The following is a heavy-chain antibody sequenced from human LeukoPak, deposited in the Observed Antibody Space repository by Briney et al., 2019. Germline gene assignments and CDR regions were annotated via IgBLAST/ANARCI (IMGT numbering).Heavy chain of an antibody. J-gene: IGHJ4*02. CDR2: IYPGDSDT. CDR1: GYSFTSYW. V-gene: IGHV5-51*01. D-gene: IGHD6-19*01. CDR3: ARLEEHWSSGHLFDY. Sequence: GESLKISCKGSGYSFTSYWIGWVRQMPGKGLEWMGIIYPGDSDTRYSPSCQGQVTISADKSISTAYLQWSSLKASDTAMYYCARLEEHWSSGHLFDYWGQGTLVTVSS.